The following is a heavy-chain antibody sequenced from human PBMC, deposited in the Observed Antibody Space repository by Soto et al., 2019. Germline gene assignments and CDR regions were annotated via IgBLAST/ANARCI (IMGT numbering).Heavy chain of an antibody. CDR3: ATVHNTSRSFDS. J-gene: IGHJ4*02. V-gene: IGHV3-23*01. D-gene: IGHD1-20*01. CDR2: ITSGGGGA. CDR1: EVTFASYD. Sequence: PGGSLRLSCVASEVTFASYDMDWVRQAPGKGLEWVSLITSGGGGANYADSVKGRFTISRDNSMNTLYLQMNSLRAEDTAVYYCATVHNTSRSFDSWGQGTLVTVSS.